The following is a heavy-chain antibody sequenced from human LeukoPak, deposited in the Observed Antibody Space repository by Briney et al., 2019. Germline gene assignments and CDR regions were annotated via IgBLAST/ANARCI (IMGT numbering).Heavy chain of an antibody. CDR3: AKDLLHGSGSYSWGVFDY. Sequence: GGSLRLSCAASGFTFSNYAMSWVRQAPGKGLEWASGVSGSGHSTVYADSVKGRFTISRDSSKSTLYLQMNSLGAEDTAVYYCAKDLLHGSGSYSWGVFDYWGQGTLVTVSS. V-gene: IGHV3-23*01. D-gene: IGHD3-10*01. CDR1: GFTFSNYA. J-gene: IGHJ4*02. CDR2: VSGSGHST.